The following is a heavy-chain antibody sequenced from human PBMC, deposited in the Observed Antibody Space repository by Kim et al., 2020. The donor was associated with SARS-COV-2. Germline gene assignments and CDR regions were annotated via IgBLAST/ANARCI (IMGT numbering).Heavy chain of an antibody. V-gene: IGHV4-34*01. CDR1: GGSFSGYY. J-gene: IGHJ4*02. CDR3: ARRLSNTSGWGSHYCDL. CDR2: INHSGRT. D-gene: IGHD3-10*01. Sequence: SETLSHTCAVYGGSFSGYYWSWIRQPPGKGLEWIGEINHSGRTNYNPSLKSRVTISVDTSKNQFSLKLTSVTAADTAVYFCARRLSNTSGWGSHYCDLWGQRILVTVSS.